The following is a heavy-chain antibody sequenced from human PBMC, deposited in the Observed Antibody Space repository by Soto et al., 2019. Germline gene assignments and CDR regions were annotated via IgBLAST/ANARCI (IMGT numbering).Heavy chain of an antibody. CDR3: VGARYRGVGATNTES. CDR1: GGSMRSYY. J-gene: IGHJ1*01. D-gene: IGHD1-26*01. V-gene: IGHV4-59*01. CDR2: IHYGGGT. Sequence: SETLSLTCTLSGGSMRSYYWTWIRQPPGKGVEWIGFIHYGGGTVYNPAFRGGVTVPVETSKKQFSLNLSFVTASDTAGFCCVGARYRGVGATNTESWGQGTLVPVS.